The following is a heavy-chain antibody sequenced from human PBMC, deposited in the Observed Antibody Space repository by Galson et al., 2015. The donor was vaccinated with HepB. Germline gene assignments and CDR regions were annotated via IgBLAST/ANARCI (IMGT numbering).Heavy chain of an antibody. CDR3: ARDNGDSFDY. Sequence: SLRLSCAASGFTFSSYAMSWVRQAPGKGLEWVAVISYDGSNKYYADSVKGRFTISRDSSKNTLYLEMYSLRAEDTAVYYCARDNGDSFDYWGQGTLVTVSS. CDR2: ISYDGSNK. V-gene: IGHV3-30*03. CDR1: GFTFSSYA. J-gene: IGHJ4*02. D-gene: IGHD4-17*01.